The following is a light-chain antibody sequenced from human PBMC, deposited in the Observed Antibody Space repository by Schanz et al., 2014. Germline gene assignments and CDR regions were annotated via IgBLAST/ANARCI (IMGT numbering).Light chain of an antibody. V-gene: IGLV2-8*01. CDR3: SSYAGSTPVV. Sequence: QSALTQPPSASGSPGQSVTISCTGTSSDVGGYNFVSWYQQHPGKAPKLMIYDVSNRPSGVPDRFSGSKSGNTASLTVSGLQAEDEADYYCSSYAGSTPVVFGGGTKLTVL. J-gene: IGLJ2*01. CDR2: DVS. CDR1: SSDVGGYNF.